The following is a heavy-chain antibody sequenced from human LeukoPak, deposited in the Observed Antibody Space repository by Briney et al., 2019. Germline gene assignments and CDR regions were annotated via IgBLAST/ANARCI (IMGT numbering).Heavy chain of an antibody. Sequence: GGSLRLSCAASGFTFSSYEMNWVRRAPGKGLEWVSYISSSGSTIYYADSVKGRFTISRDNAKNSLYLQMNSLRAEDTAVYYCARGGIAAAGTPPPFDYWGQGTLVTVSS. J-gene: IGHJ4*02. V-gene: IGHV3-48*03. CDR1: GFTFSSYE. CDR2: ISSSGSTI. CDR3: ARGGIAAAGTPPPFDY. D-gene: IGHD6-13*01.